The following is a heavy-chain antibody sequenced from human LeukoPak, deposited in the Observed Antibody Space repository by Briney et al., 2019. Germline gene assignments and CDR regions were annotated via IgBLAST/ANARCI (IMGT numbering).Heavy chain of an antibody. Sequence: GGSLRLSCAASGFTFDDYAMHWVRQAPGKGLEWVSLISVGGVSTYYADSVKGRFTISRDNSKNSLYLQMNSLRPEDTALYYCARDGQRGGTWLQPPDYWGQGTLVTVSS. V-gene: IGHV3-43*02. J-gene: IGHJ4*02. CDR1: GFTFDDYA. CDR2: ISVGGVST. CDR3: ARDGQRGGTWLQPPDY. D-gene: IGHD5-24*01.